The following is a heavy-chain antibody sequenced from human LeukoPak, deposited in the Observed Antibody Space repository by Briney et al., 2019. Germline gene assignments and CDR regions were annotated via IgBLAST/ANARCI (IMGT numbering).Heavy chain of an antibody. CDR3: ARNYYDILTGYSFDY. J-gene: IGHJ4*02. V-gene: IGHV4-34*01. CDR1: GVSFSGYY. CDR2: INHSGST. D-gene: IGHD3-9*01. Sequence: PSETLSLTCAVYGVSFSGYYWSWIRQPPGKGLEWIGEINHSGSTNYNPSLKSRVTISVDTSKNQFSLKLSSVTAADTAVYYCARNYYDILTGYSFDYWGQGTLVTVSS.